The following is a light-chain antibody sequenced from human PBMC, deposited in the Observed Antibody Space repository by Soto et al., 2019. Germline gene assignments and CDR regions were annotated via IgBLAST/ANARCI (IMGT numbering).Light chain of an antibody. CDR1: QSISSNY. Sequence: EIVLTQSPGTLSLSPGERATLSCRASQSISSNYLAWYQQQPGQAPRLLIYGASRRATGIPDRFSGSGSGTDFTLTISRLEPEDSAIYYCQQYGSWTFGQGTKVEI. J-gene: IGKJ1*01. V-gene: IGKV3-20*01. CDR3: QQYGSWT. CDR2: GAS.